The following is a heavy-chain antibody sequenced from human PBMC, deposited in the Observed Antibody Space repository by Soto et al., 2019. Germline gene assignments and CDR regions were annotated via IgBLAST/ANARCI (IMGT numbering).Heavy chain of an antibody. CDR1: GFTFSSYD. CDR2: IGTAGDT. J-gene: IGHJ6*02. Sequence: PXGSLRLSFAAPGFTFSSYDMHWVRQATGKGLEWVSAIGTAGDTYYPGSVNGRFTISRENAKNSLYLQMNSLRAGDTAVYYCARGIAAAGYYYYGMDVWGQGTTVTVSS. V-gene: IGHV3-13*01. CDR3: ARGIAAAGYYYYGMDV. D-gene: IGHD6-13*01.